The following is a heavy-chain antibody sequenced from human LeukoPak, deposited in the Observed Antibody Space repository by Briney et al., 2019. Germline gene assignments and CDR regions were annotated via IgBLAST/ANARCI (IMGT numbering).Heavy chain of an antibody. CDR3: AINLGYSSSYAFHI. CDR2: IIPIFGTA. V-gene: IGHV1-69*06. Sequence: ASVTLCFTSSGGTFSSYAISWVRQAPGQGLEWMGGIIPIFGTANYSQKFQGRVTITAGKSASTAYMELSSLRSDDIAVYYCAINLGYSSSYAFHIWGQGTMVTVSS. J-gene: IGHJ3*02. CDR1: GGTFSSYA. D-gene: IGHD6-13*01.